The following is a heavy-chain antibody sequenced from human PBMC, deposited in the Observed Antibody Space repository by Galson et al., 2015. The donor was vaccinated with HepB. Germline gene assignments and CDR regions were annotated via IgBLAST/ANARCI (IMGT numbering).Heavy chain of an antibody. CDR1: GFTFSSYD. CDR2: IGTAGDT. D-gene: IGHD2-2*02. J-gene: IGHJ3*02. Sequence: SLRLSCAASGFTFSSYDMHWVRQATGKGLEWVSAIGTAGDTYYPGSVKGRFTISRENAKNSLYLQMNSLRAGDTAVYYCARACCGWRYCSSTSCYTPGAFDIWGQGTMVTVSS. V-gene: IGHV3-13*04. CDR3: ARACCGWRYCSSTSCYTPGAFDI.